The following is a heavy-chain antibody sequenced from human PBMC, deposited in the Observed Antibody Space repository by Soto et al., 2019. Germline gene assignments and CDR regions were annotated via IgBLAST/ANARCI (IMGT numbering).Heavy chain of an antibody. J-gene: IGHJ3*02. CDR2: ITGRGVYT. CDR3: AKGYSGYVPDALDT. V-gene: IGHV3-23*01. D-gene: IGHD5-12*01. Sequence: GSLRLSCTASEFTFRSYAMTWVRQAPGKGLEWVSSITGRGVYTYYADSVKGRFTISRDNSKNTLYLQMNSLRAEDTAVYYCAKGYSGYVPDALDTWGQGTMVTVSS. CDR1: EFTFRSYA.